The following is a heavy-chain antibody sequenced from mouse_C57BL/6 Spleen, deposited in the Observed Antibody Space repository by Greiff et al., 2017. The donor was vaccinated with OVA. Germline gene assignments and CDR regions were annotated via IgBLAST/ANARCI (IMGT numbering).Heavy chain of an antibody. CDR3: TRGQDYDYDFDY. CDR1: GYTFTDYE. CDR2: IDPETGGT. Sequence: VQLQESGAELVRPGASVTLSCKASGYTFTDYEMHWVKQTPVHGLEWIGAIDPETGGTAYNQKFKGKAILTADKSSSTAYMELRSLTSEDSAVYYCTRGQDYDYDFDYWGQGTTLTVSS. D-gene: IGHD2-4*01. J-gene: IGHJ2*01. V-gene: IGHV1-15*01.